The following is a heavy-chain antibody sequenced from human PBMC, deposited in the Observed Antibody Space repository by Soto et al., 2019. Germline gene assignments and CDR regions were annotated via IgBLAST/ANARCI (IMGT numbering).Heavy chain of an antibody. J-gene: IGHJ4*02. CDR3: AHSLAEAGTPHFDY. V-gene: IGHV2-5*02. CDR2: IYWDDDK. D-gene: IGHD6-13*01. Sequence: QITLKESGPTLVKPTQTLTLTCTFSGFSLSTSGVCVGWIRQPPGKALEWLALIYWDDDKRYSPSLKSRLTITQDTSKNQVVLTMTNMDPVDTATYYCAHSLAEAGTPHFDYWGQGTLVTVSS. CDR1: GFSLSTSGVC.